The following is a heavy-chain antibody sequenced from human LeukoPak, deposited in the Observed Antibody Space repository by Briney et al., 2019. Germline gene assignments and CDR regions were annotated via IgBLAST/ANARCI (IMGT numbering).Heavy chain of an antibody. CDR3: ARGENLYDFWSGYYD. J-gene: IGHJ4*02. CDR1: GSTVSSNY. Sequence: GSLRLSCAASGSTVSSNYWSWIRQPPGKGLEWIGEINHSGSTNYNPSLKSRVTMSVDTSKNQFSLKLSSVTAADTAVYYCARGENLYDFWSGYYDWGQGTLVTVSS. D-gene: IGHD3-3*01. CDR2: INHSGST. V-gene: IGHV4-34*01.